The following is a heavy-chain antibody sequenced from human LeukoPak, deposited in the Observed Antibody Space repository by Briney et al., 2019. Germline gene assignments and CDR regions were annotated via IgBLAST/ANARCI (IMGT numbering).Heavy chain of an antibody. J-gene: IGHJ4*02. V-gene: IGHV3-33*01. CDR3: ARQSVYYFDY. CDR1: GFTFSSYG. CDR2: IWYDGSNK. Sequence: PGRSLRLPCAASGFTFSSYGMHWVRQAPGKGLEWVAVIWYDGSNKYYADSVKGRFTISRDNSKNTLYLQMNSLRAEDTAVYYCARQSVYYFDYWGQGTLVTVSS. D-gene: IGHD3-16*01.